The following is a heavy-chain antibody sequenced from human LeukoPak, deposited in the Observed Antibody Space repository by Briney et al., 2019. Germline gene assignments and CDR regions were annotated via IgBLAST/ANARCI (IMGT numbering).Heavy chain of an antibody. V-gene: IGHV3-9*01. D-gene: IGHD3-9*01. J-gene: IGHJ4*02. CDR3: AKDISYDILTGSIDY. Sequence: GRSLRLSCAASGFTFDDYAMLWVRQAPGKGLEWVSGISWNSGGIGYADSVKGRFTISRDNAKNSLYLQMNSLRAEDTALYYCAKDISYDILTGSIDYWGQGTLVTVSS. CDR1: GFTFDDYA. CDR2: ISWNSGGI.